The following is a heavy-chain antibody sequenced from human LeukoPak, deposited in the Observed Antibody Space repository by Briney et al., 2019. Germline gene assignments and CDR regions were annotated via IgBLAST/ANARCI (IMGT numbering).Heavy chain of an antibody. V-gene: IGHV3-30*04. CDR3: ARDPTREGEYYFDY. D-gene: IGHD3-16*01. J-gene: IGHJ4*02. Sequence: PGGSLRLSCAASGFTFSNYEMNWVRQAPGKGLEWVAVISYDGSNKYYADSVKGRFTISRDNSKNTLYLQMNSLRAEDTAVYYCARDPTREGEYYFDYWGQGTLVTVSS. CDR2: ISYDGSNK. CDR1: GFTFSNYE.